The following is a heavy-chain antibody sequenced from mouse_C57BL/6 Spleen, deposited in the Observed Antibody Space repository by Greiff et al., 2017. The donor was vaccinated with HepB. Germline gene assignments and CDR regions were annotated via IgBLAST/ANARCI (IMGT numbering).Heavy chain of an antibody. CDR2: IYPGSGST. CDR1: GYTFTSYW. CDR3: ARRNYGNDLNYAMDY. D-gene: IGHD2-2*01. Sequence: VQLQQSGAELVKPGASVKMSCKASGYTFTSYWITWVKQRPGQGLEWIGDIYPGSGSTNYNEKFKSKATLTVDTSSSTAYMQLSSLTSEDSAVYYCARRNYGNDLNYAMDYWGQGTSVTVSS. J-gene: IGHJ4*01. V-gene: IGHV1-55*01.